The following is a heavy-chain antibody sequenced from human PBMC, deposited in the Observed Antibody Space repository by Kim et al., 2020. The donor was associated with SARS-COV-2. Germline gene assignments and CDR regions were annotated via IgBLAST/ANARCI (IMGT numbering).Heavy chain of an antibody. J-gene: IGHJ6*02. CDR3: ARDGTIFGVVSDV. Sequence: GGSLRLSCAASGFTFSDYYMSWIRQAPGKGLEWVSYISSSSSYTNYADSVKGRFTISRDNAKNSLYLQMNSLRAEDTAVYYCARDGTIFGVVSDVWGQGTTVTVSS. CDR2: ISSSSSYT. D-gene: IGHD3-3*01. V-gene: IGHV3-11*05. CDR1: GFTFSDYY.